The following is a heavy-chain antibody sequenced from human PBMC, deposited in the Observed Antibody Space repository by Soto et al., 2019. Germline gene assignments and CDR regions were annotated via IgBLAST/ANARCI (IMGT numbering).Heavy chain of an antibody. V-gene: IGHV1-69*06. CDR2: IIPIFGTA. CDR1: GGTFSSYA. CDR3: ARENRWHNDDSSGYARYYYYGMDV. J-gene: IGHJ6*02. Sequence: SVKVSCKASGGTFSSYAISWVRQAPGQGLEWMGGIIPIFGTANYAQKFQGRVTITADKSTSTAYMELSSLRSEDTAVYYCARENRWHNDDSSGYARYYYYGMDVWG. D-gene: IGHD3-22*01.